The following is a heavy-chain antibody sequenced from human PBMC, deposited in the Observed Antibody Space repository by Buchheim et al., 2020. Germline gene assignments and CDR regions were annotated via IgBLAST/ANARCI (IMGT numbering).Heavy chain of an antibody. Sequence: VQLVESGGGLVQPGGSLRLSCAASGFTFSDLWMHWVRQTPGKGLMCVSRINSDGSSTIYGESVKGRFTVSRDNAKNTLYLQMNSLRAEDTGVYYCARDPLLNGGTLDYWGQGT. CDR1: GFTFSDLW. J-gene: IGHJ4*02. CDR2: INSDGSST. CDR3: ARDPLLNGGTLDY. D-gene: IGHD1-1*01. V-gene: IGHV3-74*01.